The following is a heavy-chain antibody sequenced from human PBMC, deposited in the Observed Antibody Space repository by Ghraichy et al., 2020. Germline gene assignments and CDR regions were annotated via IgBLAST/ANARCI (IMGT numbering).Heavy chain of an antibody. CDR2: IDWDGGK. CDR1: GFSLSTYGMR. D-gene: IGHD3-3*01. CDR3: VRTFSGETAGNFDY. Sequence: SGPTLVKPTQTLTLTCTFSGFSLSTYGMRVTWIRQPPGKALEWLARIDWDGGKRYSTSLKTRLTISEDTSRHQVVLTMTNMDPVDTGTYYCVRTFSGETAGNFDYWGQGTLVTVSS. J-gene: IGHJ4*02. V-gene: IGHV2-70*04.